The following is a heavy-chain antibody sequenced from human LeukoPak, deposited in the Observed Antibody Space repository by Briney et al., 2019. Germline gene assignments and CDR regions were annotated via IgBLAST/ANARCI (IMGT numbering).Heavy chain of an antibody. D-gene: IGHD2-21*02. Sequence: SVTASCKASGGTFSSYAISWVRQAPGQGLEWMGGIIPIFGTANYAQKFQGRVTITADESTSTAYMELSSLRSEDTAVYYCARGAYCGGDCYSLYFQHWGQGTLVTVSS. V-gene: IGHV1-69*13. CDR1: GGTFSSYA. CDR3: ARGAYCGGDCYSLYFQH. J-gene: IGHJ1*01. CDR2: IIPIFGTA.